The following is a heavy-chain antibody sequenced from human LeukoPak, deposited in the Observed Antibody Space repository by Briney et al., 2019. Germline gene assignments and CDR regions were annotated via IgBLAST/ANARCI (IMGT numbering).Heavy chain of an antibody. Sequence: SETLSLTCAVYGGSFSGYYWSWIRQPAGKGLEWIGRFYPSGSTHYNPSLKSRVTMSVDTSKNQFSLKLSSMTAADTAVYYCARDLNFWGQGTLVTVSS. CDR1: GGSFSGYY. V-gene: IGHV4-4*07. J-gene: IGHJ4*02. CDR2: FYPSGST. CDR3: ARDLNF.